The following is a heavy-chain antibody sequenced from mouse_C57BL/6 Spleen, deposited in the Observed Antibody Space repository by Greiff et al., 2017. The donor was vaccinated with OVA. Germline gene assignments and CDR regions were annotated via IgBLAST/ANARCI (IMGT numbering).Heavy chain of an antibody. V-gene: IGHV3-6*01. CDR1: GYSITSGYY. CDR2: ISYDGSN. CDR3: ASATVVAFDY. J-gene: IGHJ2*01. D-gene: IGHD1-1*01. Sequence: EVQVVESGPGLVKPSQSLSLTCSVTGYSITSGYYWNWIRQFPGNKLEWMGYISYDGSNNYNPSLKNRISITRDTSKNQFFLKLNSVTTEDTATYYCASATVVAFDYWGQGTTLTVSS.